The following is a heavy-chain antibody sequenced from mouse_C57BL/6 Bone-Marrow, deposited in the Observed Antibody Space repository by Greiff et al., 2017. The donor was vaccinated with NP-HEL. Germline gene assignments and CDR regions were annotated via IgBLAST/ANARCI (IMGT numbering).Heavy chain of an antibody. V-gene: IGHV1-81*01. J-gene: IGHJ3*01. CDR1: GYTFTSYG. D-gene: IGHD1-1*01. CDR3: ARERAITTVGGPWFAY. Sequence: QVQLQQSGAELARPGASVKLSCKASGYTFTSYGISWVKQRTGQGLEWIGEIYPRSGNTYYNEKFKGKATLTADKSSSTAYMELRSLTSEDSAVYFCARERAITTVGGPWFAYWGQGTLVTVSA. CDR2: IYPRSGNT.